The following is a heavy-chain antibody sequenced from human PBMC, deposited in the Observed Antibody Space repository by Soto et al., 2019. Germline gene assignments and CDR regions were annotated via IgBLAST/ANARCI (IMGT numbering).Heavy chain of an antibody. CDR2: IYYSGST. CDR1: GGSVSSGSYY. J-gene: IGHJ3*02. CDR3: ARAGGVRGVFDAFDI. D-gene: IGHD3-10*01. Sequence: SETLSLTCTVSGGSVSSGSYYWSWIRQPPGKGLEWIGYIYYSGSTNYNPSLKSRVTISVDTSKNLFSLKLSSVTAADTAVYYCARAGGVRGVFDAFDIWGQGTMVTVSS. V-gene: IGHV4-61*01.